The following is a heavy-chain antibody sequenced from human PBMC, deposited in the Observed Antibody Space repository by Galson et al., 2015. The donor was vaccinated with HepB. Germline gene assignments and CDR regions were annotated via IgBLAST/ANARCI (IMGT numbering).Heavy chain of an antibody. CDR3: ARDPIAAATTFDY. CDR1: GFTFSDYH. D-gene: IGHD6-13*01. J-gene: IGHJ4*02. CDR2: ISSSSSYT. V-gene: IGHV3-11*05. Sequence: SLRLSCAASGFTFSDYHMNWIRQAPGKGLEWVSYISSSSSYTNYADSVKGRFTISRDNAKNSLYLQMNSLRAEDTAVYYCARDPIAAATTFDYWGQGTLVNVSS.